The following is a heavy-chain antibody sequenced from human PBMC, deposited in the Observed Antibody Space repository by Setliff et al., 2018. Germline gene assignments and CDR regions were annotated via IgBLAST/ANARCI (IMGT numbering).Heavy chain of an antibody. CDR3: ARGGPRGYSYKNWFDP. V-gene: IGHV4-34*01. CDR2: INHSGNT. Sequence: SETLSLTCAVYGGSFSDYYWSWIRQPPGKGLEWIGEINHSGNTNYNPSLKSRVTISVDTSKNQSSLKLSSVTAADTAVYYCARGGPRGYSYKNWFDPWGQGTLVTVSS. CDR1: GGSFSDYY. J-gene: IGHJ5*02. D-gene: IGHD5-18*01.